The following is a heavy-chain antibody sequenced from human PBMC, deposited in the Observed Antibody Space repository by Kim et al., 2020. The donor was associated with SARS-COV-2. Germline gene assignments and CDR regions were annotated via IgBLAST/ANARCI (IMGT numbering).Heavy chain of an antibody. CDR3: ARQIREQQPDSYYFDY. CDR2: IYYSGST. Sequence: SETLSLTCTVSGGSISSSSYYWGWIRQPPGKGLEWIGSIYYSGSTYYNPSLKSRVTISVDTSKNQFSLKLSSVTAADTAVYYCARQIREQQPDSYYFDYWGQGTLVTVSS. D-gene: IGHD6-13*01. CDR1: GGSISSSSYY. J-gene: IGHJ4*02. V-gene: IGHV4-39*01.